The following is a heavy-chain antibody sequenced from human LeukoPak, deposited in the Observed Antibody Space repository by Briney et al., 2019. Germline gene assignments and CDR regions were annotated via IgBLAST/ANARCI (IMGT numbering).Heavy chain of an antibody. CDR2: MNPNSGNT. J-gene: IGHJ6*02. V-gene: IGHV1-8*01. CDR1: GYTFTSYD. Sequence: GSVKVSCKASGYTFTSYDINWVRQATGQGLEWMGWMNPNSGNTGYAQKFQGRVTMTRITSISTAYMELSSLRSEDTAVYYCARSVDTAMDYYYYGMDVWGQGTTVTVSS. D-gene: IGHD5-18*01. CDR3: ARSVDTAMDYYYYGMDV.